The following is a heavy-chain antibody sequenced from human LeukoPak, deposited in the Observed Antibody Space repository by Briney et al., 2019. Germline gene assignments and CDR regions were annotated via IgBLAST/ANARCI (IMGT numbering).Heavy chain of an antibody. CDR2: ISGGGGNT. CDR3: AKVPSYYYDSSGYYGYFDY. J-gene: IGHJ4*02. D-gene: IGHD3-22*01. Sequence: GGSLRLSCAASGFTFSNYAMSWVRQAPGKGLEWVSGISGGGGNTHYADSVKGRFTISRDNSKNALNLQLNSLRAEDTAVYYCAKVPSYYYDSSGYYGYFDYWGQGTLVTVSP. CDR1: GFTFSNYA. V-gene: IGHV3-23*01.